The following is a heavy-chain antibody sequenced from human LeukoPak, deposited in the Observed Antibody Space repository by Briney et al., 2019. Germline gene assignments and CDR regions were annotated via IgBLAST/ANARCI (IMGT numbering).Heavy chain of an antibody. CDR1: GYTFTDYY. CDR2: INPNNGGT. D-gene: IGHD1-26*01. Sequence: ASVQVSCKASGYTFTDYYMHWVRQAPGLGLEWMGRINPNNGGTIYAQQFQVRVTMTRDTSISTAYMELSRLRSDDTALYYCAREVGTTSNNFDYWGQGTLVTVSS. V-gene: IGHV1-2*06. CDR3: AREVGTTSNNFDY. J-gene: IGHJ4*02.